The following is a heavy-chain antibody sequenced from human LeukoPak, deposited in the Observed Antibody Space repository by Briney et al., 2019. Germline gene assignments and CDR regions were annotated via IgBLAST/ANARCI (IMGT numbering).Heavy chain of an antibody. V-gene: IGHV3-7*01. Sequence: GGSLRLSCAASGFTFSSYWMSWVRQAPGKGLEWVANIKQDGSEKYYVDSVKGRFTISRDNAQNSLYLQMNSLRAEDTAVYYCARSHSVLLWFGDDYWGQGTLVTVSS. CDR2: IKQDGSEK. D-gene: IGHD3-10*01. CDR3: ARSHSVLLWFGDDY. CDR1: GFTFSSYW. J-gene: IGHJ4*02.